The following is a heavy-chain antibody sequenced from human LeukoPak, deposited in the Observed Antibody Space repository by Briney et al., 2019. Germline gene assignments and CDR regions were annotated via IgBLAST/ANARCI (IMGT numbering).Heavy chain of an antibody. D-gene: IGHD3-10*02. J-gene: IGHJ6*04. Sequence: PGGSLRLSCAVSGLTFSTSGMTWVRQAPGKGLQWVSTIGSDGYIYYADSVKGRFTISRDNAKNSLYLQMNSLRAEDTAVYYCAELGITMIGGVWGKGTTVTISS. CDR1: GLTFSTSG. V-gene: IGHV3-69-1*02. CDR2: IGSDGYI. CDR3: AELGITMIGGV.